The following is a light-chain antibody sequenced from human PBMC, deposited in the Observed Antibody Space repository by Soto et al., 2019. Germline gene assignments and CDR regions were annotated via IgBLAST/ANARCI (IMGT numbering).Light chain of an antibody. J-gene: IGLJ1*01. Sequence: SYELTQTSPVAVDPRQTARHYCGGNILGGNSVHGCQQRQGWCCVMLVYNDGDQPSEIPEQFSGSNSGNTATLAVSRVEAVDEADYHCQVWDDNSDHHVFGTGTKVTVL. CDR3: QVWDDNSDHHV. CDR1: ILGGNS. CDR2: NDG. V-gene: IGLV3-21*02.